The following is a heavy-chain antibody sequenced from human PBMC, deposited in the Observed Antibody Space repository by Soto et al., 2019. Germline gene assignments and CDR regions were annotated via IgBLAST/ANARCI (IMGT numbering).Heavy chain of an antibody. CDR3: ARGVTSEPSIGY. CDR1: GGTFSSYA. CDR2: IIPIFGTA. J-gene: IGHJ4*02. V-gene: IGHV1-69*13. Sequence: ASVKVSCKASGGTFSSYAISWVRQAPGQGLEWMGGIIPIFGTANYAQKFQGRVTITADESTSTAYMELSSLRSEDTAVYYCARGVTSEPSIGYWGQGTLVTVSS. D-gene: IGHD3-3*01.